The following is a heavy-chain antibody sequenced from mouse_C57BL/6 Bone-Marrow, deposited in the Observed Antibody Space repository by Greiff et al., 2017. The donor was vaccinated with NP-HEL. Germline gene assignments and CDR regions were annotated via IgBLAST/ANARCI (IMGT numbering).Heavy chain of an antibody. J-gene: IGHJ1*03. Sequence: EVQLVESGGGLVQSGRSLRLSCATSGFTFSDFYMEWVRQAPGKGLEWIAASRNKANDYTTEYSASVKGRFIVSRDTSQSILYLQMNALRAEDTAIYYCARDRDGYYGYLDVWGTGTTVTVSS. CDR1: GFTFSDFY. CDR3: ARDRDGYYGYLDV. CDR2: SRNKANDYTT. D-gene: IGHD2-3*01. V-gene: IGHV7-1*01.